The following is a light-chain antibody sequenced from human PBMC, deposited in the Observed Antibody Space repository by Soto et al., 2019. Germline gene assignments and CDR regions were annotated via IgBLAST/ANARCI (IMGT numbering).Light chain of an antibody. Sequence: DIQMTQSPSSLSASVGDRVTITCRASQGISSYLSWYQQKPAKAPKFLIYAASSLQRGVPSRFSGRVSGTEFTLTISILQPEDFAAYDGQQSYSTPITCGKGPRLEIK. V-gene: IGKV1-39*01. CDR2: AAS. CDR3: QQSYSTPIT. J-gene: IGKJ5*01. CDR1: QGISSY.